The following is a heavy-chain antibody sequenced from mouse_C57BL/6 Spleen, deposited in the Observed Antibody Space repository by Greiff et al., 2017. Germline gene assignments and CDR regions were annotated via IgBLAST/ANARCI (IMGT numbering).Heavy chain of an antibody. D-gene: IGHD1-1*01. Sequence: QVQLKQSGAELVKPGASVKLSCKASGYTFTSYDINWVKQRPGLGLEWIGRIYPRDGSTKYNEKFKGKATLTVDKSSSTAYMELRSLTSEDSAVYCWARSGYYVCSYSYWGQGTTLTVSS. J-gene: IGHJ2*01. CDR3: ARSGYYVCSYSY. CDR1: GYTFTSYD. CDR2: IYPRDGST. V-gene: IGHV1-85*01.